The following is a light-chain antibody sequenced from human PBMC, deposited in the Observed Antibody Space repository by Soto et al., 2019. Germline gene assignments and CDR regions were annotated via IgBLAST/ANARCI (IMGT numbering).Light chain of an antibody. CDR2: GAS. Sequence: EIVLTQSPGTLSLSPGERATLSCRASQSVGRNFLAWYQQKAGQAPRLLIHGASSRATGIPDRFSGSGSGTDFSLTISRLEPEDCAVYYCKQYASSPLTFGGGTKVE. J-gene: IGKJ4*01. CDR1: QSVGRNF. CDR3: KQYASSPLT. V-gene: IGKV3-20*01.